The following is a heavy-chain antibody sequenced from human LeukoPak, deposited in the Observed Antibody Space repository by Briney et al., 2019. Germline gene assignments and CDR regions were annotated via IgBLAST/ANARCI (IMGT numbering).Heavy chain of an antibody. CDR1: GFTFQTYW. Sequence: GGSLRLSREASGFTFQTYWMKWIRQSPGRGLEWVADIKQDGGEKYYLDSVKGRFTISRDNAQNSLYLQMNSLRADDTAIYYCARGSAKAFDIWGQGTMVAVSS. D-gene: IGHD3-10*01. V-gene: IGHV3-7*04. CDR3: ARGSAKAFDI. CDR2: IKQDGGEK. J-gene: IGHJ3*02.